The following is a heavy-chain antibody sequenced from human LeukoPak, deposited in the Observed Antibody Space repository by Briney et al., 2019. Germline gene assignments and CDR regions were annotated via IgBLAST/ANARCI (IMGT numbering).Heavy chain of an antibody. J-gene: IGHJ3*02. D-gene: IGHD5-12*01. CDR3: ATGGGYVAAFDI. V-gene: IGHV1-69*11. Sequence: SVKVSCKASRGTFSTYSINWVRQAPGQGLEWMGRIIPILSQANNAQKFQGRVSITADEFTSTAYMELSSLRSEDTAVYYCATGGGYVAAFDIWGQGTMVTVSS. CDR1: RGTFSTYS. CDR2: IIPILSQA.